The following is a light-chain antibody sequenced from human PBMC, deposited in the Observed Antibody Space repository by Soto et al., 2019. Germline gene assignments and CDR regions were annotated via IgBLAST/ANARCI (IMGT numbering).Light chain of an antibody. CDR2: GAF. CDR3: QQYHSWPHT. V-gene: IGKV3-15*01. Sequence: ETVLTQSPATLSVSPGERATFSCKASQSVTTNLAWYQQKPGQVPRLLIYGAFTRATGIPARFSGSGSGTEFTLSISSLQSEDIAMYHCQQYHSWPHTFGQGTKLEIK. CDR1: QSVTTN. J-gene: IGKJ2*01.